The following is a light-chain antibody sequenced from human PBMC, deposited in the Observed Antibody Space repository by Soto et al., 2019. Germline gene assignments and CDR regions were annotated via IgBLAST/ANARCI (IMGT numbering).Light chain of an antibody. Sequence: QSVLTQPASVSGSPGQSITISCTGTNSDVGSYNLVSWYQQHPGKAPKVMIYEVSKRPSGVPNRFSGSKSGNTASLTISGLQAEDEADYYCCSYAGSSTYVFRTGTKVTVL. V-gene: IGLV2-23*02. CDR2: EVS. CDR3: CSYAGSSTYV. CDR1: NSDVGSYNL. J-gene: IGLJ1*01.